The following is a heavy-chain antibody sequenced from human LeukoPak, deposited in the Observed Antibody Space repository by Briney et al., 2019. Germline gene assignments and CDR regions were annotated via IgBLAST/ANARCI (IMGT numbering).Heavy chain of an antibody. Sequence: GGSLRLSRSASGFTFSSYAMHWVRQAPGKGLEWVSAISGSGGSTYYADSVKGRFTISRDNSKNTLYLQMNSLRAEDTAVYYCARTYYDSSGYSPIPSDYWGQGTLVTVSS. D-gene: IGHD3-22*01. V-gene: IGHV3-23*01. CDR1: GFTFSSYA. CDR3: ARTYYDSSGYSPIPSDY. CDR2: ISGSGGST. J-gene: IGHJ4*02.